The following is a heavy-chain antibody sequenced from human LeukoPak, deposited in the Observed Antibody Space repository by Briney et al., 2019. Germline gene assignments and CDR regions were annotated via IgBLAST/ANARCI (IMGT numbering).Heavy chain of an antibody. CDR3: AREVTGTGREFDY. D-gene: IGHD1/OR15-1a*01. V-gene: IGHV4-59*01. J-gene: IGHJ4*02. Sequence: SETLSLTCTVSGGSISYYYWSWIRQPPGKGLEWIGYIYYSGSTNYSPSLKSRVTISLDTSKNQFSLKLSSVTAADTAVYYCAREVTGTGREFDYWGQGTLVTVSS. CDR1: GGSISYYY. CDR2: IYYSGST.